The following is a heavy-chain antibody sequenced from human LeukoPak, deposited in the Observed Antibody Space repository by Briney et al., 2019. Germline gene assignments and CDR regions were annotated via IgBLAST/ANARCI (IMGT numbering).Heavy chain of an antibody. CDR3: ATDCSGGSCYSSWFDP. D-gene: IGHD2-15*01. J-gene: IGHJ5*02. Sequence: ASVKVSCKASGYTFTSYDINWVRQATGQGLEWMGWMNPNSGNTGYAQKFQGRVTMTRNTSISTAYMELSSLRSEDTGVYYCATDCSGGSCYSSWFDPWGQGTLVTVSS. CDR1: GYTFTSYD. CDR2: MNPNSGNT. V-gene: IGHV1-8*01.